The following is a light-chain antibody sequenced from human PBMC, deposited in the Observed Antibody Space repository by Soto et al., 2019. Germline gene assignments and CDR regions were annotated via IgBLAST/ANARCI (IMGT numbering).Light chain of an antibody. CDR1: QSVSSSY. CDR2: GAS. V-gene: IGKV3-20*01. CDR3: QQSGNSPGT. Sequence: EIVLTQSPGTLSLSPGERATLSCRASQSVSSSYLAWYQQKPGQAPRLLIYGASSRATGIPDRFSGSGSGTDFTLTISRLEPEDFAVYYCQQSGNSPGTFGQGTKVDIK. J-gene: IGKJ1*01.